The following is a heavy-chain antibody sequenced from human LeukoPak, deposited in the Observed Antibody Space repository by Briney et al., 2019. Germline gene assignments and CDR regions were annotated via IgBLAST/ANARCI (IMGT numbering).Heavy chain of an antibody. CDR1: GGSISSYY. J-gene: IGHJ4*02. CDR3: ARDSSIDYGSGFVYDY. D-gene: IGHD3-10*01. V-gene: IGHV4-59*01. Sequence: SETLSLTCTVSGGSISSYYWSWLRQPPGKGLEWFGYIYYSGSTNYNPSLKSRVTISVDTSKNQISLKLSSVTAADTAVYYCARDSSIDYGSGFVYDYWGQGTLVTVSS. CDR2: IYYSGST.